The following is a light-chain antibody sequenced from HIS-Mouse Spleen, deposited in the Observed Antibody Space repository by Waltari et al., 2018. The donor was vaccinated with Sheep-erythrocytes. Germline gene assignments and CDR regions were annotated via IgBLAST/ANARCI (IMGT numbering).Light chain of an antibody. J-gene: IGLJ3*02. CDR2: YKSDSDK. CDR3: MIWHSSAWV. Sequence: QAVLTQPSSLSESPGASASLTCPLRIGINVGTYRIYWYQQKPGSPPQYLLRYKSDSDKQQGSGVPSRFSGYKDASANAGILLISGLQSEDEADYYCMIWHSSAWVFGGGTKLTVL. CDR1: IGINVGTYR. V-gene: IGLV5-45*03.